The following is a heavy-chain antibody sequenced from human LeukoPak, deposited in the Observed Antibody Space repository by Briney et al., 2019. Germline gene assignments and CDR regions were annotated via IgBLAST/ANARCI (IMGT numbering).Heavy chain of an antibody. CDR1: GGSISSGGYY. CDR2: IYHSGST. Sequence: PSETLSLTCTVSGGSISSGGYYWSWIRQPPGKGLEWIGYIYHSGSTYYNPSLKSRVTISVDMSKNQFSLKLTAVTAADTGVYYCARETRLTGYFGGLGFNYWGQGILVTVSS. D-gene: IGHD2-21*01. J-gene: IGHJ4*02. V-gene: IGHV4-30-2*01. CDR3: ARETRLTGYFGGLGFNY.